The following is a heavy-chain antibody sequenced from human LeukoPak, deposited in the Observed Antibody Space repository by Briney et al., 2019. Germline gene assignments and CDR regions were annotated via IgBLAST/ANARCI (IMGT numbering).Heavy chain of an antibody. CDR1: GFTFSNYA. D-gene: IGHD2-15*01. V-gene: IGHV3-30*04. CDR3: VRQSNILVVVAATFDI. Sequence: GGSLRLSCAASGFTFSNYAMHWVRQAPGKGLEWVALISYDGNNKYYADSVKGRFTISRDNSKNTLYLQMNSLRAEDTAMYYCVRQSNILVVVAATFDIWGQGTVVTVSS. CDR2: ISYDGNNK. J-gene: IGHJ3*02.